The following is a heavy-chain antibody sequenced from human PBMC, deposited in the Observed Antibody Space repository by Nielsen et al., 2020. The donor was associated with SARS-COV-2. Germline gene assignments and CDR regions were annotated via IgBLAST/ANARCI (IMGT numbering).Heavy chain of an antibody. J-gene: IGHJ3*02. CDR3: ARGPNIVVVPAAIHDPCAFDI. V-gene: IGHV4-34*01. Sequence: SETLSLTCAVYGGSFSGYYWSWIRQPPGKGLEWIGEINHSGSTNYNPSLKSRVTISVDTSKNQFSLKLSSVTAADTAVYYCARGPNIVVVPAAIHDPCAFDIWGQGTMVTVSS. CDR1: GGSFSGYY. CDR2: INHSGST. D-gene: IGHD2-2*01.